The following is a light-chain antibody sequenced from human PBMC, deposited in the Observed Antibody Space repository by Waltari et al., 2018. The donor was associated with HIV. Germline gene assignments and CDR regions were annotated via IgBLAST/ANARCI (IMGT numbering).Light chain of an antibody. CDR3: HQYYGALYT. CDR2: WAS. V-gene: IGKV4-1*01. J-gene: IGKJ2*01. Sequence: DIVMTQSPDSLTVSLGDRATIPCTSSQSLLHTANNKNYLAWFQQKPGQPPHLLIYWASTRESGVSDRFTGSGTGANFTLTINHLQSEDAAVYYCHQYYGALYTFGRGTKLEI. CDR1: QSLLHTANNKNY.